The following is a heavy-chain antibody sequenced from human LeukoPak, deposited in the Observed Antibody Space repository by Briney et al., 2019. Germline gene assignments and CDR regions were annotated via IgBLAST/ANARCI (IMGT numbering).Heavy chain of an antibody. CDR1: GGSISSYY. Sequence: PSETLSLTCSVSGGSISSYYWSWIRQPPGKGLEWIGYIYHSGSTNYNPSLKSRLTISLDTSKNQFSLKLSSVTAADTAVYYCARAAYSGSYHSDYWGQGTLVTVSS. CDR2: IYHSGST. CDR3: ARAAYSGSYHSDY. D-gene: IGHD1-26*01. V-gene: IGHV4-59*01. J-gene: IGHJ4*02.